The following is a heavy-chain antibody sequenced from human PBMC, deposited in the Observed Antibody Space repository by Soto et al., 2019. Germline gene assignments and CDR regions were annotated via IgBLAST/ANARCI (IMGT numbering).Heavy chain of an antibody. D-gene: IGHD1-26*01. Sequence: GGSLRLSCAASGFTFSSYAMSWVRQAPGKGLEWVSAISGSGGSTYYADSVKGRFTISRDNSKNTLYLQMNSLRAEDTAVYYCAKDLRSSLGSPSPVDYWGQGTLVTVSS. V-gene: IGHV3-23*01. CDR1: GFTFSSYA. CDR3: AKDLRSSLGSPSPVDY. CDR2: ISGSGGST. J-gene: IGHJ4*02.